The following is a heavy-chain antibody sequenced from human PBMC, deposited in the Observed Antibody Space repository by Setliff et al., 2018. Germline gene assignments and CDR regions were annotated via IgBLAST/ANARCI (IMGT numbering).Heavy chain of an antibody. Sequence: GSLRLSCAASGFTFSSYSMNWVRQPPGKGLEWIGSIYYSGSTYYNPSLKSRVTISVDTSKNQFSLNLVSLTAADTAVYYCTRGRSTGYNTWGQGLLVTVSS. J-gene: IGHJ4*02. CDR3: TRGRSTGYNT. D-gene: IGHD1-1*01. CDR2: IYYSGST. V-gene: IGHV4-39*07. CDR1: GFTFSSYS.